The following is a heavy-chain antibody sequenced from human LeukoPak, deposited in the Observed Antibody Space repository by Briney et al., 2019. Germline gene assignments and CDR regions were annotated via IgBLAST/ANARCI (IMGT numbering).Heavy chain of an antibody. J-gene: IGHJ4*02. V-gene: IGHV3-23*01. CDR3: AKDPAGGYYDSSGY. CDR2: ISGSGGST. D-gene: IGHD3-22*01. CDR1: GFIFSSYA. Sequence: GGSLRLSCAASGFIFSSYAMSWVRQAPGKGLEWVSAISGSGGSTYYADSVKGRFTISRDNSKNTLYLQMNSLRAEDTAVYYCAKDPAGGYYDSSGYWGQGTLVTVSS.